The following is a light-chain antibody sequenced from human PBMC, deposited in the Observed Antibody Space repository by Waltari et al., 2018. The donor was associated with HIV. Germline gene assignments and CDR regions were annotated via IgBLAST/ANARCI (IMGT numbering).Light chain of an antibody. Sequence: QSALTQPASVSGSPGQSITISCTGTNSDVGGYNYVSWYQQHPGKAPKLLIYEITKRPSGISNRFSGSKSGNTASMTISGLQAEDEADYYCSSYTTTTTVLFGGGTKLTVL. CDR1: NSDVGGYNY. V-gene: IGLV2-14*01. CDR2: EIT. CDR3: SSYTTTTTVL. J-gene: IGLJ2*01.